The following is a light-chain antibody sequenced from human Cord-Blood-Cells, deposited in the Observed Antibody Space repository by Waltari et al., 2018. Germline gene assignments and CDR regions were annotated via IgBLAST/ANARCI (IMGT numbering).Light chain of an antibody. V-gene: IGKV3-20*01. J-gene: IGKJ2*01. Sequence: EIVLTQSPGTLSLSPGERATLSCRASQSVSSSYLAWYQQKPGQAPRRLIYGASSRDTGIPDRFSGSVSGTDFTLTISRLEPEDFAVYYCQQYGSSPPYTFGQGTKLEIK. CDR2: GAS. CDR3: QQYGSSPPYT. CDR1: QSVSSSY.